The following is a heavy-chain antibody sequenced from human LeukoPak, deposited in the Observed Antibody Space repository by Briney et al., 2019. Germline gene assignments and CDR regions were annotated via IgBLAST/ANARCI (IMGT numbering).Heavy chain of an antibody. J-gene: IGHJ4*02. V-gene: IGHV1-69*01. CDR2: IIPIFGTA. CDR1: GGTLSIYA. Sequence: SVKVSCKASGGTLSIYAISCVRQAPGQGLEWMGGIIPIFGTANYAQKFQGRVTITADESTSTAYMELSSLRSEDTDVYYCAREALRGYSYGYEDYWGQGTLVTVSS. D-gene: IGHD5-18*01. CDR3: AREALRGYSYGYEDY.